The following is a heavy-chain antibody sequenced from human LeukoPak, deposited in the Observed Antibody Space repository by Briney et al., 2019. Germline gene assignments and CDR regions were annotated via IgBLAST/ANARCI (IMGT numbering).Heavy chain of an antibody. CDR3: ARHNGRDDY. V-gene: IGHV4-4*09. Sequence: SETLSLTCTVSGGSISSYQWSWIRQAPGKGLEWIGYIHTSGSTIFSPSLKSRLSMSIDTSEIRFSLKLSSVTAADTAVYYCARHNGRDDYWGQGTLVTVSS. CDR2: IHTSGST. D-gene: IGHD2-8*01. J-gene: IGHJ4*02. CDR1: GGSISSYQ.